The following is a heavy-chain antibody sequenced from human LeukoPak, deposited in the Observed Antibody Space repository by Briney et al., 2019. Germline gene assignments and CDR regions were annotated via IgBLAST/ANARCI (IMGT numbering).Heavy chain of an antibody. Sequence: GGSLRLSCAASGFTFSSYTMNWVRQAPGKGLEWVSSISSSSSYIYYADSMKGRFTISRDNAKNSLYLHMNSLRADDTAVYYCARETYCSGGSCYKGNAFDIWGQGTMVTVSS. D-gene: IGHD2-15*01. V-gene: IGHV3-21*01. CDR2: ISSSSSYI. J-gene: IGHJ3*02. CDR1: GFTFSSYT. CDR3: ARETYCSGGSCYKGNAFDI.